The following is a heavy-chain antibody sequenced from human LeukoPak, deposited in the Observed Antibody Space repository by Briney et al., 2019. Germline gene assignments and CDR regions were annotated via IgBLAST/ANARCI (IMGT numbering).Heavy chain of an antibody. J-gene: IGHJ5*02. CDR3: ARLPLKGCSGGSCYVLNWFDP. CDR1: GGSISSSSYY. V-gene: IGHV4-39*01. CDR2: IYYSGST. Sequence: PSETLSLTCTVSGGSISSSSYYWGWIRQPPGKGLEWIGSIYYSGSTYYNPSLKSRVTISVDTSKNQFSLKLSSVTAADTAVYYCARLPLKGCSGGSCYVLNWFDPWGQGTLVTVSS. D-gene: IGHD2-15*01.